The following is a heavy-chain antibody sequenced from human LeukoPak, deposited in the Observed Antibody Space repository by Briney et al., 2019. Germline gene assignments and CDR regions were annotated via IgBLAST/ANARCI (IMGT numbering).Heavy chain of an antibody. J-gene: IGHJ3*02. Sequence: TSETLSLTCAVYGGSFSGYYWSWIRQPPGKGLEWIGEINHSGGTNYNPSLKSRVTISVDTSKNQFSLKLSSVTAADTAVYYCARVVATIWVLNAFDIWGQGTMVTVSS. CDR3: ARVVATIWVLNAFDI. CDR1: GGSFSGYY. CDR2: INHSGGT. D-gene: IGHD5-12*01. V-gene: IGHV4-34*01.